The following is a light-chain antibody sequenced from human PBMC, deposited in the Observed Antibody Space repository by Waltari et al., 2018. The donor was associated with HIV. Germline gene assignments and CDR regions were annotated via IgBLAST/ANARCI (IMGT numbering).Light chain of an antibody. CDR1: QSIRSY. CDR3: QQSYSIPLT. CDR2: AAS. V-gene: IGKV1-39*01. Sequence: IQMTQSPSSLSASVGDRVTITCRASQSIRSYLNWYQQKPGKAPKVLMYAASTLQSGVPSRFSGSGSGTDFTLTISSLQPEDFATYYCQQSYSIPLTFGGGTK. J-gene: IGKJ4*01.